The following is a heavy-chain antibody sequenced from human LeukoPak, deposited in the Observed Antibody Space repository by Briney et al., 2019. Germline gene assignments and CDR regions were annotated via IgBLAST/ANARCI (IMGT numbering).Heavy chain of an antibody. V-gene: IGHV3-48*03. CDR1: GFTFSTYE. CDR3: ARPPYSSSWDPGWFDP. J-gene: IGHJ5*02. Sequence: GGSLRLSCAASGFTFSTYEMNWVRQAPGKGLEWVSHISSSGSTTYYADSVKGRFTISRDNAKNSLYLQMNSLRAEDTAVYYCARPPYSSSWDPGWFDPWGQGTLITVSS. CDR2: ISSSGSTT. D-gene: IGHD6-13*01.